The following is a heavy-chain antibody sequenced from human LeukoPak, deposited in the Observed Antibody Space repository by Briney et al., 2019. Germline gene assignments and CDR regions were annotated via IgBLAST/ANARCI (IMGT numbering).Heavy chain of an antibody. CDR1: GYIFTSYG. D-gene: IGHD3-22*01. Sequence: ASVKVSFKASGYIFTSYGISWVRQAPGQGLEWMGWISTYNGNTYYAQKFQGRVTMTTDTSTSTAYMELNSLRSDDTAVYYCARAPITMIVVEYYFDYWGQGTLVTVSS. V-gene: IGHV1-18*01. CDR3: ARAPITMIVVEYYFDY. CDR2: ISTYNGNT. J-gene: IGHJ4*02.